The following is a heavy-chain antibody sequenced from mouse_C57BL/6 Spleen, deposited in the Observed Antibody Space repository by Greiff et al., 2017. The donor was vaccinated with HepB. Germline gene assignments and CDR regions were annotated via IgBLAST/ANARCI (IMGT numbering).Heavy chain of an antibody. CDR1: GFTFSSYA. Sequence: EVHLVESGGGLVKPGGSLKLSCAASGFTFSSYAMSWVRQTPEKRLVWVATISDGGSYTYYPDNVKGRFTISRDTAKNNLYLQMSDLKSEDTSMYYCARRNDYDAYFGYWGHGATLTVSS. V-gene: IGHV5-4*03. D-gene: IGHD2-4*01. J-gene: IGHJ2*01. CDR3: ARRNDYDAYFGY. CDR2: ISDGGSYT.